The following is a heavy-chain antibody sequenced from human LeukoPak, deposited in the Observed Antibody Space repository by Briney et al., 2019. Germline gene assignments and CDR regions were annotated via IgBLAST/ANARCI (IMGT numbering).Heavy chain of an antibody. CDR1: GYSISSGYY. CDR2: IYHSGST. V-gene: IGHV4-38-2*02. D-gene: IGHD3-10*01. Sequence: SETLSLTCTVSGYSISSGYYWGWIRQPPGKGLEWIGSIYHSGSTYYNPSLKSRVTISVDTSKNQFSLQLVSVTAADTAVYFCASFGDSAFDIWGQGTMVTVSS. CDR3: ASFGDSAFDI. J-gene: IGHJ3*02.